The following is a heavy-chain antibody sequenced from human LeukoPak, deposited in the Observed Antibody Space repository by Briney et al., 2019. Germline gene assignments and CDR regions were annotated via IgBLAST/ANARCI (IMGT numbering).Heavy chain of an antibody. D-gene: IGHD3-10*01. CDR2: LSGSGGGA. CDR3: AKRGVVIRVFLVGFHKEAYYFDS. J-gene: IGHJ4*02. CDR1: GVTLSNYG. V-gene: IGHV3-23*01. Sequence: WGSLRLSCTVSGVTLSNYGMSWVRQAPGKGLEWVAGLSGSGGGANYADSVQGRFTISRDNPKNTLYLQMSSLRAEDTAVYFCAKRGVVIRVFLVGFHKEAYYFDSWGQGALVTVSS.